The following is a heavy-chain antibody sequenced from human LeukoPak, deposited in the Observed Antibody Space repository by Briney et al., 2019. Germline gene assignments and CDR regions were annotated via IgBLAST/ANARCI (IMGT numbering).Heavy chain of an antibody. J-gene: IGHJ4*02. CDR3: VSGLISAANTNY. CDR1: GFAFSSYW. CDR2: INTDGSNT. Sequence: SGGSLRLSCAASGFAFSSYWMYWVRNAPGKGLVWVSRINTDGSNTGYADFVKGRFTISRDNAKNTLYLQMNSLRVEDTAVYYCVSGLISAANTNYWGQGTLVTVSS. V-gene: IGHV3-74*01. D-gene: IGHD6-13*01.